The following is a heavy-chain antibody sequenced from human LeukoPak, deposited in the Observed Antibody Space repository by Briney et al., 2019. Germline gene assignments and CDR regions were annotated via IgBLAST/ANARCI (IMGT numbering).Heavy chain of an antibody. D-gene: IGHD6-19*01. CDR2: IKQDESEK. CDR1: GLTFSSYW. J-gene: IGHJ4*02. Sequence: GGSLRLSCAASGLTFSSYWMTWVRQAPGKGLEWVAKIKQDESEKYYVDSVKGRFTISRDNAKNSLYLQMNSLRAEDTAVYYCARGSGWLDYWGQGTLVTVSS. CDR3: ARGSGWLDY. V-gene: IGHV3-7*03.